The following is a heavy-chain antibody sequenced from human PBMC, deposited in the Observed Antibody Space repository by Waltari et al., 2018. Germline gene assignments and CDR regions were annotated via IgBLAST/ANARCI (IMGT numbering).Heavy chain of an antibody. V-gene: IGHV3-7*01. J-gene: IGHJ4*02. CDR2: IKQDGSEK. Sequence: EVQLVESGGGLVQSGGCLRLPCTGTGFTLSRLWLTWFRQAPGKGLEWVANIKQDGSEKYYVDSVKGRFTISRDNAKNSLYLQMNSLRAEDTAVYYCARDPMAYSYVPWYFDYWGQGALVTVSS. CDR1: GFTLSRLW. CDR3: ARDPMAYSYVPWYFDY. D-gene: IGHD5-18*01.